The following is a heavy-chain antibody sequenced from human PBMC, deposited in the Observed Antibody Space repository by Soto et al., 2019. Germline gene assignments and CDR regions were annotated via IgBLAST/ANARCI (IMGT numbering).Heavy chain of an antibody. CDR2: ISSNGGST. Sequence: PGGSLRLSCAASGFTFSSYAMHWVRQAPGKGLEYVSAISSNGGSTYYANSVKGRFTISRDNSKNTLYLQMGSLRAEDMAVYYCASSGVVVVAATHLTYYYGMDVWGQGTTVTVSS. J-gene: IGHJ6*02. CDR3: ASSGVVVVAATHLTYYYGMDV. D-gene: IGHD2-15*01. CDR1: GFTFSSYA. V-gene: IGHV3-64*01.